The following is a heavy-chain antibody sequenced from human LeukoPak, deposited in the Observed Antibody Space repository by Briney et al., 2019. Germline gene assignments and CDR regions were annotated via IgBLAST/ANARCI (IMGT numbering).Heavy chain of an antibody. CDR2: IYHSGST. Sequence: PSETLSLICAVSGGSISSGGYSWSWIRQPPGKGLEWIGYIYHSGSTYYNPSLKSRVTISVDRSKNQFSLKLSSVTAADTAVYYCASFTIFGVVQGPLDYWGQGTLVTVSS. CDR1: GGSISSGGYS. V-gene: IGHV4-30-2*01. CDR3: ASFTIFGVVQGPLDY. D-gene: IGHD3-3*01. J-gene: IGHJ4*02.